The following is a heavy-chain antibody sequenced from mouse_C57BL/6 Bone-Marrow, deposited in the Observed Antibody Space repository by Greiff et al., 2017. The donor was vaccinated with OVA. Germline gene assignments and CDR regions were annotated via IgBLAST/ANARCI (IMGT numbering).Heavy chain of an antibody. Sequence: EVQRVESGGDLVKPGGSLKLSCAASGFTFSSYGMSWVRQTPDKRLEWVATISSGGSYTYSPDSVKGRFTISRDNAKNTLYLQMSSLKSEDTAMYYCARPVDSSGSDYWGRGTTLTVSS. D-gene: IGHD3-2*02. CDR3: ARPVDSSGSDY. CDR2: ISSGGSYT. V-gene: IGHV5-6*01. CDR1: GFTFSSYG. J-gene: IGHJ2*01.